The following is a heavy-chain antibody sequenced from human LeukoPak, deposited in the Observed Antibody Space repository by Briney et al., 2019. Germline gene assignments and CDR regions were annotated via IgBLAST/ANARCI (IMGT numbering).Heavy chain of an antibody. CDR3: ARSGGAVAGFDY. V-gene: IGHV3-7*05. D-gene: IGHD6-19*01. CDR1: GFTFTNAW. Sequence: PGGSLRLSCAASGFTFTNAWMSWVRQAPGKGLEWVANIKQDGSEKYYVDSVKGRFTISRDNAKNSLYLQMNSLRAEDTAVYYCARSGGAVAGFDYWGQGTLVTVSS. CDR2: IKQDGSEK. J-gene: IGHJ4*02.